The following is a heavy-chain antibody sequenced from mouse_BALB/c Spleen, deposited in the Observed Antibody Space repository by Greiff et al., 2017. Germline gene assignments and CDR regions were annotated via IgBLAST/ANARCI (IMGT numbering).Heavy chain of an antibody. J-gene: IGHJ2*01. D-gene: IGHD2-3*01. CDR1: GYTFTDYY. CDR2: IYPGSGNT. V-gene: IGHV1-77*01. CDR3: ARVSDGYYVGY. Sequence: VQLQQSGAELARPGASVKLSCTASGYTFTDYYINWVKQRPGQGLEWIGEIYPGSGNTYYNEKFKGKATLTADKSSSTAYMQLSSLTSEDSAVYFCARVSDGYYVGYWGQGTTLTVSS.